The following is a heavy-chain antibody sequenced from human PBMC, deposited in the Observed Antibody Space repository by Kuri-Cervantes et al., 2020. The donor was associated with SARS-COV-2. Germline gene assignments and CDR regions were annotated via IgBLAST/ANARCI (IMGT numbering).Heavy chain of an antibody. CDR2: INHSGST. CDR1: GGSISSSSYY. CDR3: ARHYYGSGQDAFDI. D-gene: IGHD3-10*01. Sequence: ESLKISCTVSGGSISSSSYYWGWIRQPPGKGLEWIGEINHSGSTNYNPSLKSRVTISVDTSKNQFSLKLSSATAADTAVYYCARHYYGSGQDAFDIWGQGTMVTGSS. V-gene: IGHV4-39*01. J-gene: IGHJ3*02.